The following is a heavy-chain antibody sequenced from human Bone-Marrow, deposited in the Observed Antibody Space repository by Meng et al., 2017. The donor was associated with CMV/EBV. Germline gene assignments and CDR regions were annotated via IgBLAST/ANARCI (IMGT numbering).Heavy chain of an antibody. CDR2: IYYSGST. CDR1: GGSISSYY. Sequence: SETLSLTCTVSGGSISSYYWSWIRQPPGKGLEWIGYIYYSGSTNYKPPLKSRVTISVDTSKNQFSLKLSSVTAADTAVYYCARYSRADIVVVPAARPHRHYFDYWGQGTLVTVSS. J-gene: IGHJ4*02. CDR3: ARYSRADIVVVPAARPHRHYFDY. D-gene: IGHD2-2*02. V-gene: IGHV4-59*01.